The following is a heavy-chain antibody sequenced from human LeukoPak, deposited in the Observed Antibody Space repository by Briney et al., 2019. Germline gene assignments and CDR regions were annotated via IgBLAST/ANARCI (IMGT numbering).Heavy chain of an antibody. Sequence: ASVKVSCKASGYTFTDYFMHWVRQAPGQGLEWMGWFNPNSGGTHYAQKFQGRVTMTRDTSISTAYMELSRLRSDDTAVYYCARDPGYSSPRGDYWGQGTLVTVSS. CDR3: ARDPGYSSPRGDY. CDR2: FNPNSGGT. V-gene: IGHV1-2*02. D-gene: IGHD5-18*01. CDR1: GYTFTDYF. J-gene: IGHJ4*02.